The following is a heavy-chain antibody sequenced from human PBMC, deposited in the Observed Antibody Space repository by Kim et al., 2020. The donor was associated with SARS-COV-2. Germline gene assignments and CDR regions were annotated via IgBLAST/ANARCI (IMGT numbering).Heavy chain of an antibody. CDR2: IYHSGST. Sequence: SETLSLTCTVSGYSISSGYYWGRIRQPPGKGLEWIGSIYHSGSTYYNPSLKSRVTISVDTSKNQFSLKLSSVTAADTAVYYCARDLNRAVAGTCDAFDI. CDR3: ARDLNRAVAGTCDAFDI. V-gene: IGHV4-38-2*02. D-gene: IGHD6-19*01. J-gene: IGHJ3*02. CDR1: GYSISSGYY.